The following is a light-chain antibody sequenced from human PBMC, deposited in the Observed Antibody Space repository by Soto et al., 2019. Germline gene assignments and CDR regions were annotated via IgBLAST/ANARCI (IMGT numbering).Light chain of an antibody. Sequence: QSVLTQPPSASGSPGQSVTISCTGTSSDVGGYNYVSWYQQHPGKAPELMIYEVSKRPSGVPDRFSGSESGNTASLTVSGLQAEDEGDYYCSSYAGSNNFDVVFGGGTKLTVL. CDR2: EVS. V-gene: IGLV2-8*01. J-gene: IGLJ2*01. CDR1: SSDVGGYNY. CDR3: SSYAGSNNFDVV.